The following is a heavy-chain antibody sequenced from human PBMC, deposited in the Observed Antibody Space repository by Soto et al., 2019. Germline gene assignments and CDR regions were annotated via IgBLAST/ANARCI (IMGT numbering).Heavy chain of an antibody. D-gene: IGHD3-3*01. CDR3: ARENPKITIFGVVIQEYGMHV. V-gene: IGHV3-48*03. CDR1: GFTFSSYE. J-gene: IGHJ6*02. CDR2: ISSSGSTI. Sequence: GGSLRLSCAASGFTFSSYEMNWVRQAPGKGLEWVSYISSSGSTIYSADSVKGRFTISRDNAKYSLYLQMNSLRAEDTAVYYCARENPKITIFGVVIQEYGMHVWGQGTTVTVSS.